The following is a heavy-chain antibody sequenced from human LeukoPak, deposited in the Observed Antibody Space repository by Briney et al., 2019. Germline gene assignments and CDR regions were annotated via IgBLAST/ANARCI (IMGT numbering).Heavy chain of an antibody. Sequence: ESGPTLVNPTQTLTLTCTFSGFSPSTSGVGVGWIRQPPGKALEWLALIYWDDDKRYSPSLKSRLTITKDTSKDQVVLTMANMDPVDTATYYCVHKISVAATFNYWGQGTLVTVSS. J-gene: IGHJ4*02. V-gene: IGHV2-5*02. CDR2: IYWDDDK. D-gene: IGHD6-19*01. CDR3: VHKISVAATFNY. CDR1: GFSPSTSGVG.